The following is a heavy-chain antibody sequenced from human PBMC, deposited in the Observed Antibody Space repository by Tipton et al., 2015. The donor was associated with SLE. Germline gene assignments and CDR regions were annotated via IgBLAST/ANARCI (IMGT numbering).Heavy chain of an antibody. CDR1: GGSTSSGGYY. D-gene: IGHD1-20*01. CDR2: IYYSGST. J-gene: IGHJ3*02. CDR3: ARDAGRDITGTHGAFDI. Sequence: TLSLTCTVSGGSTSSGGYYWSWIRQHPGKGLEWIGYIYYSGSTYYNPSLKSRVTISVDTSKNQFSLKLSSVTAADTAVYYCARDAGRDITGTHGAFDIWGQGTMVTVSS. V-gene: IGHV4-31*03.